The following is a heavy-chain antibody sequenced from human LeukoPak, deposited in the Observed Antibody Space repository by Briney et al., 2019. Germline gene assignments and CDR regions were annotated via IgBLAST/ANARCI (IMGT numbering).Heavy chain of an antibody. CDR2: ISGSGGST. CDR1: GFTFSSYA. D-gene: IGHD2-21*01. Sequence: GGSLRLSCAASGFTFSSYAMNWVRQAPGKGLEWVSAISGSGGSTYYADSVKGRFTISRDNAKNTLYLQMNSLRAEDTAVYYCAKDLIAIGTRNAFDIWGPGTMVTVSS. V-gene: IGHV3-23*01. CDR3: AKDLIAIGTRNAFDI. J-gene: IGHJ3*02.